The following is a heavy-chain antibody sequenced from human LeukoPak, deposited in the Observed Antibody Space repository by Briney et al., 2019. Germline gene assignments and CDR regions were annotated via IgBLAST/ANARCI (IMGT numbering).Heavy chain of an antibody. CDR1: GXTFGDYD. Sequence: GGSLRLSCTTSGXTFGDYDMTWVRQAPGKGLEWVDLITSKAYGGTTEYAASVKGRFTISRDDSKSIAYLQMNSLKTDDTAVYYCTRDGIPYSLDYWGQGTLVTVSS. D-gene: IGHD4-11*01. V-gene: IGHV3-49*04. CDR3: TRDGIPYSLDY. CDR2: ITSKAYGGTT. J-gene: IGHJ4*02.